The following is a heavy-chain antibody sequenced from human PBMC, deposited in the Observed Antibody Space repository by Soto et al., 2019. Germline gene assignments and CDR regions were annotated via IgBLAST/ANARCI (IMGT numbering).Heavy chain of an antibody. D-gene: IGHD6-13*01. J-gene: IGHJ4*02. CDR1: GFTFSSYG. Sequence: QVQLVESGGGVVQPRRSLRLSCAASGFTFSSYGMHWVRQAPGKGLEWVAVISYDGSNKYYADSVKGRFTISRDNSKNTLYLQMNSLRAEDTAVYYCAKGAQYSSSWYRSFYFDYWGQGTLVTVSS. CDR2: ISYDGSNK. V-gene: IGHV3-30*18. CDR3: AKGAQYSSSWYRSFYFDY.